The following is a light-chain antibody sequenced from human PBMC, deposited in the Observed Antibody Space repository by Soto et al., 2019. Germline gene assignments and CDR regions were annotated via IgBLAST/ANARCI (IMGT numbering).Light chain of an antibody. V-gene: IGLV2-11*01. Sequence: QSALTQPRSVSGSPGQSVTGSCTGTSSNVGNYIYVTWYQQHPGKAPKVLIYDVSKRPSGVPDRFSGSKSGNTASLTISGLQPEDEADYYCCSYAGSYTWVFGGGTKVTVL. CDR2: DVS. CDR3: CSYAGSYTWV. CDR1: SSNVGNYIY. J-gene: IGLJ3*02.